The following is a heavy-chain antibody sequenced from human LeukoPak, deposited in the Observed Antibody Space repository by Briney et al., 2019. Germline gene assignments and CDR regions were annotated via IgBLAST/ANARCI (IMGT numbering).Heavy chain of an antibody. V-gene: IGHV3-30*02. D-gene: IGHD4-17*01. CDR2: IRYDGSNK. CDR1: GFTFSSYG. Sequence: GGSLRLSCAASGFTFSSYGMPWVRQAPGKGLEWVAFIRYDGSNKYYADSVKGRFTISRDNSKNTLYLQMNSLRAEDTAVYYCANFLDPLTTVTTVDYWGQGTLVTVSS. CDR3: ANFLDPLTTVTTVDY. J-gene: IGHJ4*02.